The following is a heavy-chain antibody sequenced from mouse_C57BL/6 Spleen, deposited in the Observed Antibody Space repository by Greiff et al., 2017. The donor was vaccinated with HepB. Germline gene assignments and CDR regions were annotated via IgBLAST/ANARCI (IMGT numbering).Heavy chain of an antibody. CDR2: IYPGSGST. CDR1: GYTFTSYW. CDR3: ARGGLYYYGSSNWFAY. J-gene: IGHJ3*01. Sequence: QVQLKQPGAELVKPGASVKMSCKASGYTFTSYWITWVKQRPGQGLEWIGDIYPGSGSTNYNEKFKSKATLTVDTSSSTAYMQLSSLTSEDSAVYYCARGGLYYYGSSNWFAYWGQGTLVTVSA. V-gene: IGHV1-55*01. D-gene: IGHD1-1*01.